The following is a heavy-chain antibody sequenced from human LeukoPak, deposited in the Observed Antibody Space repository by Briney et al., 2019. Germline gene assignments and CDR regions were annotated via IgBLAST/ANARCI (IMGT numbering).Heavy chain of an antibody. Sequence: GASVKVSCKASGYTFTSYDINWVRQATGQGLEWMGWMNPNSGNTGYAQKFQGGATMTRNTSISTAYMELSSLRSEDTAVYYCARGSPNYDFWSGYINYYYYYYMDVWGKGTTVTVSS. J-gene: IGHJ6*03. CDR3: ARGSPNYDFWSGYINYYYYYYMDV. V-gene: IGHV1-8*01. CDR1: GYTFTSYD. D-gene: IGHD3-3*01. CDR2: MNPNSGNT.